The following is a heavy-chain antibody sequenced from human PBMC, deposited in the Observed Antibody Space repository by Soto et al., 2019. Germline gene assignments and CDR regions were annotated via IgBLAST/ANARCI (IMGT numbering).Heavy chain of an antibody. D-gene: IGHD1-26*01. J-gene: IGHJ6*02. CDR2: IYPGDSDT. CDR3: ARLGGANYYYYGMDV. Sequence: GESLKISCKGSGYSFTSYWIGWVRQMPGKGLEWMGIIYPGDSDTRYSPSFQGQVTISADKSISAAYLQWSSLKASDTAMYYCARLGGANYYYYGMDVWGQGTTVTSP. CDR1: GYSFTSYW. V-gene: IGHV5-51*01.